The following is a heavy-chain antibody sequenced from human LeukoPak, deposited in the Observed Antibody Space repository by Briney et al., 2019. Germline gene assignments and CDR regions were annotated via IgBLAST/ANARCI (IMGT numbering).Heavy chain of an antibody. CDR2: ISYKGSNK. V-gene: IGHV3-30-3*01. J-gene: IGHJ4*02. D-gene: IGHD5-18*01. Sequence: GRSLRLSCAASVFTFSIYTIHCVRDAPGKGRECVSVISYKGSNKYYADSVKGRFNIFRDNSKKTLYTHMNSLRAEETAVYYCASDHYSYGPDYWGQGTLVTVSS. CDR1: VFTFSIYT. CDR3: ASDHYSYGPDY.